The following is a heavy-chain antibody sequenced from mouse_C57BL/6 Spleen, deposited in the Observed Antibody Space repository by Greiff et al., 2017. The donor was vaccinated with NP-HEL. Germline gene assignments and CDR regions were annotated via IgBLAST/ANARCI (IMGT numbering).Heavy chain of an antibody. J-gene: IGHJ2*01. Sequence: EVQVVESGGGLVKPGGSLKLSCAASGFTFSDYGMHWVRQAPEKGLEWVAYISSGSSTIYYADTVKGRFTISRDNAKNTLFLQMTSLRSEDTAMYYCARNYGSNYFDYWGQGTTLTVSS. D-gene: IGHD1-1*01. CDR3: ARNYGSNYFDY. V-gene: IGHV5-17*01. CDR1: GFTFSDYG. CDR2: ISSGSSTI.